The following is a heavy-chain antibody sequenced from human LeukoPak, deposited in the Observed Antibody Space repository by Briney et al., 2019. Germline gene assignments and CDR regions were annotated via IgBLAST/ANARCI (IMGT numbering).Heavy chain of an antibody. V-gene: IGHV3-20*01. J-gene: IGHJ3*02. Sequence: PGGSLRLSCAASGFTFDDYGMSWVRQAPGKGLEWVSGINWNGGSTGYADSVKGRLTISRDNAKNSLYLQMNSLRAEDTALYHCARDVSSGSYRGAFDIWGQGTMVTVSS. D-gene: IGHD1-26*01. CDR1: GFTFDDYG. CDR2: INWNGGST. CDR3: ARDVSSGSYRGAFDI.